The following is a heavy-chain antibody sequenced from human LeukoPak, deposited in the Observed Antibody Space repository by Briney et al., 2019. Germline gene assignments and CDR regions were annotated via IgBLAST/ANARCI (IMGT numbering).Heavy chain of an antibody. Sequence: GGSLRLSCAASGFIFSNYGMHWVRQPPGKGLEWVAFVHYDGNEKYYSESLRGRFTISRDNPKNTIYLQMNSLSAEDTAVYYCVQDTGVGDYWGQGTLVTVSS. D-gene: IGHD7-27*01. V-gene: IGHV3-30*02. CDR2: VHYDGNEK. J-gene: IGHJ4*02. CDR1: GFIFSNYG. CDR3: VQDTGVGDY.